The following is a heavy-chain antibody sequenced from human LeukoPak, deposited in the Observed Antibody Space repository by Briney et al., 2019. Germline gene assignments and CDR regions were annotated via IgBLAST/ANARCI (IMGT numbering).Heavy chain of an antibody. J-gene: IGHJ4*02. Sequence: GASVNVSCMASVGTFSSYAISWVRQAPGQGLEWMGGIIPIFGTANYTQKFQGRVTITTDESTSTAYMELSSLRSEDTAVYHCGVADSGSYANFDYWGQGTLVTVSS. CDR1: VGTFSSYA. CDR2: IIPIFGTA. CDR3: GVADSGSYANFDY. V-gene: IGHV1-69*05. D-gene: IGHD1-26*01.